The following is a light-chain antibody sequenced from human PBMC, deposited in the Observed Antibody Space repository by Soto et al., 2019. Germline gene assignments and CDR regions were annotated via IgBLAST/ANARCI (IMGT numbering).Light chain of an antibody. Sequence: QSVLTQPASVSGSPGQSITISCTGTSGDVGAYDYVSWYQQHPGKVPKLIIYVVNNRPSGVSYRFSGSKSGNTASLTISALQAEDEADYYCSSYTSISTQVFGGGTKLTVL. CDR3: SSYTSISTQV. CDR1: SGDVGAYDY. CDR2: VVN. J-gene: IGLJ3*02. V-gene: IGLV2-14*01.